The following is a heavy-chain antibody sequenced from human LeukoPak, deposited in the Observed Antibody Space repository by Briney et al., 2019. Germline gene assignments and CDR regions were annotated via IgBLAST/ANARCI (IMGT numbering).Heavy chain of an antibody. V-gene: IGHV3-23*01. CDR3: ARVFIPYDSSGYNWFDP. J-gene: IGHJ5*02. Sequence: GGSLRLSCAASGFTFSSYAMSWVRQAPGKGLEWVSAISGSGGSTYYADSVKGRFTISRDSSKNTLYLQMNSLRAEDTAVYYCARVFIPYDSSGYNWFDPWGQGTLVTVSS. CDR1: GFTFSSYA. CDR2: ISGSGGST. D-gene: IGHD3-22*01.